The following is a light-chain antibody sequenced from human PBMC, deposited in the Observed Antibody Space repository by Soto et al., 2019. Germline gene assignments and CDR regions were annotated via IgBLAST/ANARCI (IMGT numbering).Light chain of an antibody. CDR1: QSVLYSSNNKNY. J-gene: IGKJ3*01. Sequence: DIVMTQSPDSLAVSLGERATINCKSSQSVLYSSNNKNYLAWYQQKPGQPPKLLIYWASTRASGVPDRFSGSGSGTDFTLTTSSLQAEDVAVYYCQQYYSTVNFGPGTKVDIK. CDR2: WAS. V-gene: IGKV4-1*01. CDR3: QQYYSTVN.